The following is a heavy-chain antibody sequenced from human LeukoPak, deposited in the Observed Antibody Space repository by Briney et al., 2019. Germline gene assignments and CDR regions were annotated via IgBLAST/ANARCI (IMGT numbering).Heavy chain of an antibody. V-gene: IGHV4-39*01. J-gene: IGHJ4*02. CDR3: ARHTTLSIAAQFDY. CDR1: GGSISSSSYY. CDR2: IYYSGST. D-gene: IGHD6-6*01. Sequence: PSETPSLTCTVSGGSISSSSYYWGWIRQPPGEGLEWIGSIYYSGSTYYNPSLKSRVTISVDTSKNQFSLKLSSVTAADTAVYYCARHTTLSIAAQFDYWGQGTLVTVSS.